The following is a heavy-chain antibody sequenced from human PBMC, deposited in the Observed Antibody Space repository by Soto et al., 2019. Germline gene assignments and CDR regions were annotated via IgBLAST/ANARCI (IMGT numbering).Heavy chain of an antibody. D-gene: IGHD2-2*01. V-gene: IGHV1-69*01. CDR2: IIPIFGTA. CDR3: ASARAAAMGYYYYGMDV. Sequence: QVQLVQSGAEVKKPGSSVKVSCKASGGTFSSYAISWVRQAPGQGLEWMGGIIPIFGTANYAQKFQGRVTITADESTSTAYMELSSLRSADTAVYYCASARAAAMGYYYYGMDVWGQGTTVTVSS. J-gene: IGHJ6*02. CDR1: GGTFSSYA.